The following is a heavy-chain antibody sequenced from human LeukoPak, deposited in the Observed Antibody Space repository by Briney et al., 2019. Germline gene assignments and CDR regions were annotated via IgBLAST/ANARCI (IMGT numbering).Heavy chain of an antibody. Sequence: GGSLRLSCAASGFTFSTNSMNWVRQAPGKGLEWVSYISSTGGTIYYADSMKGRFTISRDNAKNSLYLQMNSLRAEDTAVYYCARASGEYYYDSTVGDDWGQGTLVTVSS. CDR2: ISSTGGTI. CDR3: ARASGEYYYDSTVGDD. V-gene: IGHV3-48*04. D-gene: IGHD3-22*01. J-gene: IGHJ4*02. CDR1: GFTFSTNS.